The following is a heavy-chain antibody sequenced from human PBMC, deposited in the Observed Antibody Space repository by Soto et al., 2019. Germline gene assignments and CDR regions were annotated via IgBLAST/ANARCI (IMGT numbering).Heavy chain of an antibody. CDR1: GGSFSDSY. J-gene: IGHJ6*02. CDR3: ATVGLQDSYHNHLEV. Sequence: QVQLQQWGAGLLKSSETLSLTCAVYGGSFSDSYWTWIRQSPGKGLEWLGEITHGGGTKYNPSLNSRVVISVDTSKNQFSLKLISVTVSDTAVYYCATVGLQDSYHNHLEVWGQGTPVTVSS. V-gene: IGHV4-34*02. CDR2: ITHGGGT. D-gene: IGHD1-1*01.